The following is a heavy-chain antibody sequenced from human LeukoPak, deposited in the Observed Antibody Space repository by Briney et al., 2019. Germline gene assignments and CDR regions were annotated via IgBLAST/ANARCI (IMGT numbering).Heavy chain of an antibody. V-gene: IGHV1-18*01. CDR1: GYTFTSYG. D-gene: IGHD6-13*01. J-gene: IGHJ4*02. CDR2: ISAYNGNT. Sequence: ASVKVSCKASGYTFTSYGISWVRQAPGQGLEWMGWISAYNGNTNYAQKLQGRVSMTADTSTSTAYMELRSLRSDDTAVYYCARGRAAAGYFDYWGQGTLVTVSS. CDR3: ARGRAAAGYFDY.